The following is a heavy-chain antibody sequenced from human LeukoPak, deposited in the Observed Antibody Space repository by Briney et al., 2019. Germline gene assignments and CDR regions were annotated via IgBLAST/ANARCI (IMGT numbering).Heavy chain of an antibody. CDR2: IYFSGRA. Sequence: SETLSLTCTVSGGSFSGYYWSWIRQSPEKGLEYIGYIYFSGRANYNPSLESRVTMSVDTSKNQFSLRLSSVTAADTAVYYCARGRITLWSFDHWGQGTLVTVSS. D-gene: IGHD1-14*01. CDR3: ARGRITLWSFDH. V-gene: IGHV4-59*01. J-gene: IGHJ4*02. CDR1: GGSFSGYY.